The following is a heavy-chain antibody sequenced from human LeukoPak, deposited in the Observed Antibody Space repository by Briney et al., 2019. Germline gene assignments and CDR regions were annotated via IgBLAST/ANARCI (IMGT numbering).Heavy chain of an antibody. J-gene: IGHJ4*02. CDR2: ISTSGAGT. V-gene: IGHV3-23*01. Sequence: PGGSLRLSRAASGFTFSTYAVSWVRQAPGKGLEWVSAISTSGAGTYYADSVKGRFTISRDNSKNTLYLQMNSLRAEDTAIYYCAKGKVIAVSGYFDYWGQGTLVTVSS. D-gene: IGHD6-19*01. CDR1: GFTFSTYA. CDR3: AKGKVIAVSGYFDY.